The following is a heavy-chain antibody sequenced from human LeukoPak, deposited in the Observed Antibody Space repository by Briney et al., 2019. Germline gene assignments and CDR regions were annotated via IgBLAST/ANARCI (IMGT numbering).Heavy chain of an antibody. CDR1: GYSISSGYY. CDR2: IYHSGIT. CDR3: ARGDSGYYYFDY. J-gene: IGHJ4*02. Sequence: PSETLTLTCAVSGYSISSGYYWGWIRQPPGKGLEWIGSIYHSGITYYNPSLKSRVTISVDTSKNKFSLKLSSVTAADTAVYYCARGDSGYYYFDYWGQGTLVTVSS. V-gene: IGHV4-38-2*01. D-gene: IGHD3-9*01.